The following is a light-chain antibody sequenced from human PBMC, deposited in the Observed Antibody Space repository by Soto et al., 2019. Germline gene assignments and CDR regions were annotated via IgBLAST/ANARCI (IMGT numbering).Light chain of an antibody. CDR3: LQHDSYTLT. V-gene: IGKV1-17*03. CDR2: AAS. J-gene: IGKJ4*01. CDR1: QGISNY. Sequence: DIQMTQSPSAMSASVGDRVTITCRASQGISNYVAWFQQKPGKVPKRLTYAASSLESGVPPRFSGSGSGTEFTLTTSSLQPEDFATYYCLQHDSYTLTFGGGTKVDIX.